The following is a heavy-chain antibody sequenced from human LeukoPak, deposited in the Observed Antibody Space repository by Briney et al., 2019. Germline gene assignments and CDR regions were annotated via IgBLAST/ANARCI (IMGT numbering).Heavy chain of an antibody. CDR2: INPSGGST. CDR1: GYTFTSYY. J-gene: IGHJ4*02. V-gene: IGHV1-46*03. Sequence: ASVKVSREASGYTFTSYYMHWVRQAPGQGLEWMGIINPSGGSTSYAQKFQGRVTMTRDTSTSTVYMELSSLRSEDTAVYYCARKDFWSGYIDYWGQGTLVTVSS. CDR3: ARKDFWSGYIDY. D-gene: IGHD3-3*01.